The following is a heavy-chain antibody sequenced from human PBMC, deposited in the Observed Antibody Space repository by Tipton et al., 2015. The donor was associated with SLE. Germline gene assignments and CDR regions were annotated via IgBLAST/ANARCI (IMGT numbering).Heavy chain of an antibody. CDR2: INHSGST. CDR1: GGSISSSGYY. J-gene: IGHJ4*02. D-gene: IGHD6-13*01. Sequence: TLSLTCTVSGGSISSSGYYWSWIRQPPGKGLEWIGEINHSGSTNYNPSLKSRVTISVDTSKNQFSLKLSSVTAADTAVYYCALSKGIAAAGDYWGQGTLVTVSS. V-gene: IGHV4-39*07. CDR3: ALSKGIAAAGDY.